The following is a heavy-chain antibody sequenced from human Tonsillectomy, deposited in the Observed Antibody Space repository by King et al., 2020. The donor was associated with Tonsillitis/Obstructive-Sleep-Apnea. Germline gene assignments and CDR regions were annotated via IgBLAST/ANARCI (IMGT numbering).Heavy chain of an antibody. CDR2: ISWNSGST. CDR1: GFIFEDYA. J-gene: IGHJ3*02. V-gene: IGHV3-9*01. Sequence: VQLVESGGALVQPGRSLRLSCVASGFIFEDYAMYWVRQTPGKGLEWVSGISWNSGSTAYADSVKGRFTISRDHAKNSLHLQMNSLRAEDTALYYCAKDLIIALSGTPGDAFDIWGQGTMVTVS. D-gene: IGHD1-1*01. CDR3: AKDLIIALSGTPGDAFDI.